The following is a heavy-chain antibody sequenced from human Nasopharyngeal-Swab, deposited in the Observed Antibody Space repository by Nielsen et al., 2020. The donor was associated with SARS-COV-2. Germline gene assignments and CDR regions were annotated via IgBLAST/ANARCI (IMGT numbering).Heavy chain of an antibody. J-gene: IGHJ3*02. CDR1: GFTFSNAW. CDR3: TTSGYDSTSDAFDI. Sequence: GGSLRLSCAASGFTFSNAWMSWVRQAPGKGLEWVGRIESKTDGGTTDYAAPVKGRFTISRDDSKNTLYLQMNSLKTEDTAVYYCTTSGYDSTSDAFDIWGQGTMVTVSS. V-gene: IGHV3-15*04. CDR2: IESKTDGGTT. D-gene: IGHD3-22*01.